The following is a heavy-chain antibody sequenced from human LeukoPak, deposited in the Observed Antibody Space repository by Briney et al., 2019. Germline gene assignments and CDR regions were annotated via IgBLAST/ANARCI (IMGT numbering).Heavy chain of an antibody. J-gene: IGHJ4*02. V-gene: IGHV3-33*01. D-gene: IGHD5-18*01. CDR3: ARVKVDTPSSPIDY. CDR1: GFTFSDYG. CDR2: IWYDGSNK. Sequence: GGSLRLSCVASGFTFSDYGMHWVRQAPGKGLEWVAVIWYDGSNKNYADSVKGRFTISRDNSKNTLYLQMNSLRDEDTAVYYCARVKVDTPSSPIDYWGRGTLVTVSS.